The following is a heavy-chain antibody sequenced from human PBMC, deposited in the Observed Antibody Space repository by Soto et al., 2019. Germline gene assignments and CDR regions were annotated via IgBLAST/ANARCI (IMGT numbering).Heavy chain of an antibody. D-gene: IGHD4-4*01. V-gene: IGHV1-69*13. CDR3: ARVTTSGAFDI. CDR2: IIPIFGTA. J-gene: IGHJ3*02. Sequence: ASVKVSCKASGGTFSSYAISWVRQAPGQGLEWMEGIIPIFGTANYAQKFQGRVTITADESTSTAYMELSSLRSEDTAVYYCARVTTSGAFDIWGQGTMVSVS. CDR1: GGTFSSYA.